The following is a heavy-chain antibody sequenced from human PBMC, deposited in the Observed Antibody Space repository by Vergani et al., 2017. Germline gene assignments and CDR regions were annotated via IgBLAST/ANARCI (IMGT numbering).Heavy chain of an antibody. J-gene: IGHJ3*02. D-gene: IGHD2-2*01. V-gene: IGHV5-51*01. CDR3: ARKLGYCSSTSCLHAFDI. CDR2: IYPGDSDT. CDR1: GYSFTSYW. Sequence: EVQLVQSGAEVKKPGESLKISCKGSGYSFTSYWIGWVRQMPGKGLEWMGIIYPGDSDTSYSPSFQGQVTISADKSISTAYLQWSSLKASDTAMYYCARKLGYCSSTSCLHAFDIWGQGTMVTVSS.